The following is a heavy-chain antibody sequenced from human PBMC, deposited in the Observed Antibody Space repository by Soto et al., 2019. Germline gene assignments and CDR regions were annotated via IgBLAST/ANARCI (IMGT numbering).Heavy chain of an antibody. Sequence: QVQLVESGGGVVQPGRSLRLSCAASGFTFSSYGMHWVRQAPSKGLEWVAVISYDGSNKHYADSVKGRFTISRDNSRNTLYLQMNSLRAEDTAVYYCAKVHDSSSFYLPVDYWGQGALVTVSA. J-gene: IGHJ4*02. D-gene: IGHD3-22*01. V-gene: IGHV3-30*18. CDR2: ISYDGSNK. CDR1: GFTFSSYG. CDR3: AKVHDSSSFYLPVDY.